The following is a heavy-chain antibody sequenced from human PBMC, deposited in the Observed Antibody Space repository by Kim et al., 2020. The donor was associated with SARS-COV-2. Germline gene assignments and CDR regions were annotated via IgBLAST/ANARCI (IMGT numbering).Heavy chain of an antibody. D-gene: IGHD6-13*01. CDR2: INHSGST. V-gene: IGHV4-34*01. CDR1: GGSFSGYY. J-gene: IGHJ6*02. CDR3: ARGGVLAAAGNYYYYGMDV. Sequence: SETLSLTCAVYGGSFSGYYWSWIRQPPGKGLEWIGEINHSGSTNYNPSLKSRVTISVDTSKNQFSLKLSSVTAADTAVYYCARGGVLAAAGNYYYYGMDVWGQGTTVTVSS.